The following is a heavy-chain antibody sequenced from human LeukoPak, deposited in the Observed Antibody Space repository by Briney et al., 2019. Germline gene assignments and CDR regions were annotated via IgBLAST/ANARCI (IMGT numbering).Heavy chain of an antibody. CDR1: GFTFSSYA. CDR3: ARDGNSGAGSPFYYGMDV. D-gene: IGHD4-23*01. J-gene: IGHJ6*02. Sequence: GGSLRLSCAASGFTFSSYAMSWVRQAPGKGLEWVSVIYSGGSTYYADSVKGRFTISRDNSKNTLYLQMNSLRAEDTAVYYCARDGNSGAGSPFYYGMDVWGQGTTVTVSS. V-gene: IGHV3-66*01. CDR2: IYSGGST.